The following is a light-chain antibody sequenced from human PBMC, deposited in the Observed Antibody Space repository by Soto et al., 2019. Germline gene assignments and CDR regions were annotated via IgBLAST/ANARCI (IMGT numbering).Light chain of an antibody. CDR3: AAWDDRLSGLV. V-gene: IGLV1-47*01. Sequence: QSVMTQPPSVSAAPGQKVTISCSGSSSNIGGNSVSWYHQLPGTAPKLVIYRNNQRPSGVPDRISGSKSGTSASLAISGLRSEDEADYYCAAWDDRLSGLVFGRGTKLTVL. J-gene: IGLJ2*01. CDR1: SSNIGGNS. CDR2: RNN.